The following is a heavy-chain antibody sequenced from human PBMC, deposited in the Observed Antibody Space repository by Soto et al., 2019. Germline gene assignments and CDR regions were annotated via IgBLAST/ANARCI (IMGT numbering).Heavy chain of an antibody. J-gene: IGHJ6*02. V-gene: IGHV4-61*01. CDR1: GVSVSGSSF. Sequence: KTSETLSLTCTVSGVSVSGSSFWTWIRQAPGKGLEWIGCIFYNGTTNYNPSLRSPVTISVDTSKNQFSLKVTSVTAADTAVYWCTRDGDGRMTTNPYYYYGMDVWGPGITVTVSS. CDR2: IFYNGTT. D-gene: IGHD2-21*02. CDR3: TRDGDGRMTTNPYYYYGMDV.